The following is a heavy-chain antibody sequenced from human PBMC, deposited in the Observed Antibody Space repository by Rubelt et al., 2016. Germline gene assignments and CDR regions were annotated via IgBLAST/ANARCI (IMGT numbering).Heavy chain of an antibody. D-gene: IGHD3-3*01. V-gene: IGHV4-34*01. CDR3: ARHDTWSFLFDF. Sequence: QVQLQQWGAGLVKPSETLSLTCAVYGGSFSGYSWTWIRQPPGKGLEWLGEIDHSGNTDYIPSLKSRVSISVDTSKKQISLKMSSVPAAETAVYYCARHDTWSFLFDFWGQGTPVTVSS. CDR1: GGSFSGYS. J-gene: IGHJ4*02. CDR2: IDHSGNT.